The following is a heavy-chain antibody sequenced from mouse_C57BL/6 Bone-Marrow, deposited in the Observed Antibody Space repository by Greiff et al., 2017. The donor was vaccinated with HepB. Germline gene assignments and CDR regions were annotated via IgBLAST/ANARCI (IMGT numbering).Heavy chain of an antibody. CDR2: INPSSGYT. CDR3: AREGYVYFDY. D-gene: IGHD2-14*01. V-gene: IGHV1-4*01. Sequence: VQLQQSGAELARPGASVKMSCKASGFTFTSYTMHWVKQRPGQGLEWVGYINPSSGYTKYNQKFKDTATLTADKSSSTANIQLSSLTAEDSAVYYCAREGYVYFDYWGQGTTLTVSS. J-gene: IGHJ2*01. CDR1: GFTFTSYT.